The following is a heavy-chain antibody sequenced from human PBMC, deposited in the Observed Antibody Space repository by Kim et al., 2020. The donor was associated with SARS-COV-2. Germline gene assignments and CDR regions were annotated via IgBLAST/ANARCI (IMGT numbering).Heavy chain of an antibody. CDR2: NT. Sequence: NTSYADSVKDRLTIARDNSENTLYLRMNSLRAEDTAVYYCAKGSGNFDCWGQGTLVTVSS. J-gene: IGHJ4*02. D-gene: IGHD3-3*01. V-gene: IGHV3-23*01. CDR3: AKGSGNFDC.